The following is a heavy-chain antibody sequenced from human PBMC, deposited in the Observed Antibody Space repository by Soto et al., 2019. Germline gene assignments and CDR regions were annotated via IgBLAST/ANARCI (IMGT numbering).Heavy chain of an antibody. J-gene: IGHJ3*02. Sequence: SETLSLTCTVSGGSISSSSYYWGWIRQPPGKGLEWIGSIYYSGSTYYNPSLKSRVTISVDTSKNQFSLKLSSVTAADTAVYYCARRDYVVYAFDIWGQGTMVTVSS. CDR1: GGSISSSSYY. V-gene: IGHV4-39*01. CDR3: ARRDYVVYAFDI. D-gene: IGHD4-17*01. CDR2: IYYSGST.